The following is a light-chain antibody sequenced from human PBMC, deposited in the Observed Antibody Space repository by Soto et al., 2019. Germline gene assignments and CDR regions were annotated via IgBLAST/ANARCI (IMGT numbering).Light chain of an antibody. CDR1: QSVLYSSNNENY. CDR2: WAS. J-gene: IGKJ1*01. Sequence: DIVMTQSPDSLAVSLGERATINCKSSQSVLYSSNNENYLAWYQQKPGQPPKLLISWASTREFGVPDRFSGSGSGTDFTLTISTLQAEDVAVYYCQQYYSTPQTSGQGTKVEIK. V-gene: IGKV4-1*01. CDR3: QQYYSTPQT.